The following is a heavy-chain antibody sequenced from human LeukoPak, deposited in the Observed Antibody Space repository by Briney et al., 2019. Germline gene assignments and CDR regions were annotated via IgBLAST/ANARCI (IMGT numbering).Heavy chain of an antibody. D-gene: IGHD6-19*01. J-gene: IGHJ5*02. CDR1: GGSFSDYY. V-gene: IGHV4-34*01. CDR2: INHSGTT. CDR3: ATSAWVAGPWLDP. Sequence: SETLSLTCAVYGGSFSDYYWSWIRQPPGKGLEWIGEINHSGTTNYNPSLKSRVPMSVDTSNNQFSLKLTSVTAADTAVFYCATSAWVAGPWLDPWGQGTLVTVSS.